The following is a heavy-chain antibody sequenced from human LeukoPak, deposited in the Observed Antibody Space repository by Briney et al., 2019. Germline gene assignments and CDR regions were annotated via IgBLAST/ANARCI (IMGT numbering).Heavy chain of an antibody. Sequence: GSLRLSCAASGFTFSSYGMHWVRQAPGKGLEWVAVIWYDGSNKYYADSVKGRFTISRDNAKNSLYLQMNSLRAEDTAVYYCARAGYSSSWYYDYYYYMDVWGKGTTVTVSS. CDR2: IWYDGSNK. J-gene: IGHJ6*03. CDR1: GFTFSSYG. V-gene: IGHV3-33*01. CDR3: ARAGYSSSWYYDYYYYMDV. D-gene: IGHD6-13*01.